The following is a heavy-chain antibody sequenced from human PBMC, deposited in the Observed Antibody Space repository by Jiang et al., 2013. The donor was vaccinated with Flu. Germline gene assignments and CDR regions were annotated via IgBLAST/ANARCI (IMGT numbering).Heavy chain of an antibody. D-gene: IGHD3-22*01. CDR3: ASSYYYDSSGYLFDY. CDR1: GGSINSYY. V-gene: IGHV4-59*05. J-gene: IGHJ4*02. CDR2: IYYSGST. Sequence: GPGLVKPSETLSLTCTVSGGSINSYYWSWIRQPPGKGLEWIGSIYYSGSTYYNPSLKSRVTISVDTSKNQFSLKLSSVTAADTAVYYCASSYYYDSSGYLFDYWGQGTLVTVSS.